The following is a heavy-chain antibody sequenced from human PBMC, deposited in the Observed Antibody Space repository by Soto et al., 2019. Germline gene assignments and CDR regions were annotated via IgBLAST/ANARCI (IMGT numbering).Heavy chain of an antibody. V-gene: IGHV4-31*03. CDR1: GGSFSSDSFI. J-gene: IGHJ6*02. D-gene: IGHD1-26*01. Sequence: SETLSLTCSVSGGSFSSDSFIWSWVRQFPGKGLEWIGYINYSGTTYYNPSLRSRITMSVDTSKNQFSLNLSSVTAADTAVYYCARDHKWDGLDVWGQGTTVTVSS. CDR3: ARDHKWDGLDV. CDR2: INYSGTT.